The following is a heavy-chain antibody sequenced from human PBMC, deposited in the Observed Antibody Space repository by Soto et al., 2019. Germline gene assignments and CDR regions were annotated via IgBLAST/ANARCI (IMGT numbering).Heavy chain of an antibody. CDR2: IYHSGST. J-gene: IGHJ4*02. V-gene: IGHV4-4*02. Sequence: SETLSLTCAVSGGSISSSNWWGWVRQPPGKGLEWIGEIYHSGSTNYNPSLKSRVTISVDKSKNQFSLKLSSVTAADTAVYYCARVSHYYDSSGYYYVFDYWGQGTLVTVSS. D-gene: IGHD3-22*01. CDR1: GGSISSSNW. CDR3: ARVSHYYDSSGYYYVFDY.